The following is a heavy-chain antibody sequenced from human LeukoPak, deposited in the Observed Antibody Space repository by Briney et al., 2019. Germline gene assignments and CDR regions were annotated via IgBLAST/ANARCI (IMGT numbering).Heavy chain of an antibody. CDR2: ISAYNGNT. D-gene: IGHD6-19*01. Sequence: ASVKVSCKASGHTFTSYDISWVRQAPGQGLEWMGWISAYNGNTNYAQKLQGRVTMTTDTSTSTAYMELRSLRSDDTAVYYCARAAGVDIAVAGDFDYWGQGTLVTVSS. CDR1: GHTFTSYD. CDR3: ARAAGVDIAVAGDFDY. V-gene: IGHV1-18*01. J-gene: IGHJ4*02.